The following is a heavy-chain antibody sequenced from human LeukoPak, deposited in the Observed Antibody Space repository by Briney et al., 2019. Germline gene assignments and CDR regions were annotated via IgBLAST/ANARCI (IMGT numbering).Heavy chain of an antibody. Sequence: GASVKVSCKASGYTFTGYYMHWVRQAPGQGVEWMGWINPNSGGTNYAQKFQGRVTMTRDTSISTAYMELSRLRSDDTAVYYCARDPGTTRRYYYGMDVWGQGTTVTVSS. J-gene: IGHJ6*02. CDR3: ARDPGTTRRYYYGMDV. CDR1: GYTFTGYY. V-gene: IGHV1-2*02. CDR2: INPNSGGT. D-gene: IGHD1-1*01.